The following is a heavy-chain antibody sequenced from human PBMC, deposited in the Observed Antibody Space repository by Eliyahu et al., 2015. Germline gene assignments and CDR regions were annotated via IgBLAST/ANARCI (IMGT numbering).Heavy chain of an antibody. J-gene: IGHJ5*02. CDR2: IHPSGGP. CDR1: GGSISSSNW. Sequence: QVQLQESGPGLVKPSGTLSLTCAVXGGSISSSNWWSWVRQPPGKGLGGVWGIHPSGGPNYNPSLKSRVTISVDKSKNQFSLKLSSVTAADTAVYYCARLWFGDPNWFDPWGQGTLVTVSS. CDR3: ARLWFGDPNWFDP. D-gene: IGHD3-10*01. V-gene: IGHV4-4*02.